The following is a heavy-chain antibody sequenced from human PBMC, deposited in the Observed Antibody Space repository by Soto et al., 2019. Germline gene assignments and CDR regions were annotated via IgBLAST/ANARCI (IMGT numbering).Heavy chain of an antibody. CDR3: ARVDRAAAGLGAFDI. Sequence: QVQLVESGGGVVQPGRSLRLSCAASGFTFSSYGMHWVRQAPGKGLEWVAVIWYDGSNKYYADSVKGRFTISRDNSKNTLYLQMNSLRAEDTAVYYCARVDRAAAGLGAFDIWGQGTMVTVSS. J-gene: IGHJ3*02. V-gene: IGHV3-33*01. CDR1: GFTFSSYG. D-gene: IGHD6-13*01. CDR2: IWYDGSNK.